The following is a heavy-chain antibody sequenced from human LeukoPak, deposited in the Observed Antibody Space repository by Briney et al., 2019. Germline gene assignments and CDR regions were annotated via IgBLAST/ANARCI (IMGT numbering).Heavy chain of an antibody. Sequence: GGSLRLSCAASGFTVSSNYMSWVRQAPGKGLEWVSVIYSGGSTYYADSVKGRFTISRDNSKNTLYLQMNSLRAEDTAVYYCAKSYYDSSGYRGDFDYWGQGTPVTVSS. D-gene: IGHD3-22*01. V-gene: IGHV3-66*01. CDR1: GFTVSSNY. CDR2: IYSGGST. CDR3: AKSYYDSSGYRGDFDY. J-gene: IGHJ4*02.